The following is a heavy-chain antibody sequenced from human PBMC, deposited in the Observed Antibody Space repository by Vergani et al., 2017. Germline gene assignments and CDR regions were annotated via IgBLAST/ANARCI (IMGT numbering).Heavy chain of an antibody. CDR3: AKEGARITIFGVVTIDNWFDP. J-gene: IGHJ5*02. V-gene: IGHV3-21*04. Sequence: EVQLVESGGGLVQPGGSLRLSCAASGFTFSSYSMNWVRQAPGKGLEWVSSISSSSSYIYYADSVKGRFTISRDNAKNSLYLQMNSLRAEDTAVYYCAKEGARITIFGVVTIDNWFDPWGQGTLVTVSS. CDR1: GFTFSSYS. D-gene: IGHD3-3*01. CDR2: ISSSSSYI.